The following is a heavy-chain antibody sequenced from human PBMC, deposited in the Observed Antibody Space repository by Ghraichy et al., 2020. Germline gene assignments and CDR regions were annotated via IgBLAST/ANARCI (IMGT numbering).Heavy chain of an antibody. J-gene: IGHJ5*02. CDR1: GFTFSGFW. Sequence: GGSLRLSCAASGFTFSGFWMSWARQAPEKGLEWVASIKNDGSEVIYVDSVKGRFTISRDNAEKSLYLQMTSLRAEDTTVYYCARGFGWVDPWGQGTLVIVSS. D-gene: IGHD3-16*01. CDR3: ARGFGWVDP. CDR2: IKNDGSEV. V-gene: IGHV3-7*03.